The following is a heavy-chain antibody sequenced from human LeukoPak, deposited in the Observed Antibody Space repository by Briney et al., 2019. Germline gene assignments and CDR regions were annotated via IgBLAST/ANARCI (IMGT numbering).Heavy chain of an antibody. J-gene: IGHJ4*02. CDR3: ARGGPRSGDTAMGSGTDY. CDR2: INPSGGST. Sequence: ASVKVSCKTSGYTFTSYYMHWVRQAPGQGLEWMGIINPSGGSTSYAQKFQGRVTMTRDMSTSTVYMELSSLRSEDTAVYYCARGGPRSGDTAMGSGTDYWGQGTLVTVSS. D-gene: IGHD5-18*01. CDR1: GYTFTSYY. V-gene: IGHV1-46*01.